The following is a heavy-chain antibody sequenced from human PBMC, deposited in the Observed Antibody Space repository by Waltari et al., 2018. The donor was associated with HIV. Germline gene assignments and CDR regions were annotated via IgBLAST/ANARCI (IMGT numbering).Heavy chain of an antibody. CDR3: ARISYGSSTSCYRRSGMDV. V-gene: IGHV4-34*01. CDR2: INHSGST. CDR1: GGSFSGYY. J-gene: IGHJ6*02. Sequence: QVQLQQWGAGLLKPSETLSLTCAVYGGSFSGYYWSWIRQPPGKGLEWIGEINHSGSTNYIPPLKSRDTISVDTSKNQFSLKLSSVTASDTAVYYCARISYGSSTSCYRRSGMDVWGQGTTVTVSS. D-gene: IGHD2-2*01.